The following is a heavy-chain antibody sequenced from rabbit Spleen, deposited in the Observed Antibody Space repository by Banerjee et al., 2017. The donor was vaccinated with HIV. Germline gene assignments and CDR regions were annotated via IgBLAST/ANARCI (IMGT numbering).Heavy chain of an antibody. J-gene: IGHJ4*01. CDR3: ARDAGSYDYIDGYFNL. V-gene: IGHV1S45*01. CDR2: IYTGNNKN. CDR1: GFSFSSSYD. Sequence: QEQLVESGGGLVQPGASLTLTCTASGFSFSSSYDMCWVRQAPGRGLEWIGCIYTGNNKNYYASWAKGRFTISKTSSTMVTLQMTSLTVADTATYFCARDAGSYDYIDGYFNLWGPGTLVTVS. D-gene: IGHD8-1*01.